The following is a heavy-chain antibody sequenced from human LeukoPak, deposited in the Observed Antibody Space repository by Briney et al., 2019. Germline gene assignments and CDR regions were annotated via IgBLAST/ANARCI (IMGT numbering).Heavy chain of an antibody. J-gene: IGHJ6*03. Sequence: PGGSLRLSCAASGFTFSSYSMNWVRQAPGKGLEWVSYISSSSSTIYYADSVKGRFTISRDNSKNTLYLQMNSLRAEDTAVYYCAKDLRGIVVPWYMDVWGKGTTVTISS. D-gene: IGHD3-22*01. CDR3: AKDLRGIVVPWYMDV. CDR2: ISSSSSTI. CDR1: GFTFSSYS. V-gene: IGHV3-48*01.